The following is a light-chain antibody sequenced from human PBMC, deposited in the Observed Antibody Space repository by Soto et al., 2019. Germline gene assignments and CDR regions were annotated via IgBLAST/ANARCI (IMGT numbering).Light chain of an antibody. CDR2: AAS. J-gene: IGKJ4*01. CDR1: QDIKSH. Sequence: DLQLPQSPSVMSASVGDRVTITCRASQDIKSHLTWFQQKPGKVPERLMSAASSLQSGVPSRFTVSGSGTDFTLTISSLQPEDCAIYYCQQYHTWPITFGGGTKVDIK. CDR3: QQYHTWPIT. V-gene: IGKV1-17*03.